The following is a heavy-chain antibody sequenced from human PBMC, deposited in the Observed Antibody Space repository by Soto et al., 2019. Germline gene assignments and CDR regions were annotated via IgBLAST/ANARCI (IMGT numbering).Heavy chain of an antibody. CDR2: IYYSGST. CDR3: ARDFPYDSSGTPGY. Sequence: SDTLSLTCTVSGGSISSGGYYWSWIRQHPGKGLEWIGYIYYSGSTYYNPSLKSRVTISVDTSKNQFSLKLSSVTAADTAVYYCARDFPYDSSGTPGYWGQGTLVTVSS. V-gene: IGHV4-31*03. J-gene: IGHJ4*02. D-gene: IGHD3-22*01. CDR1: GGSISSGGYY.